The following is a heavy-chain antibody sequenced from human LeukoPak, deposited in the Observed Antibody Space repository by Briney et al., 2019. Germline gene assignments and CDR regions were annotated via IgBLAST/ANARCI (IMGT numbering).Heavy chain of an antibody. CDR2: ISTSGGGI. D-gene: IGHD3-22*01. Sequence: GGSLRLSCAASGFTFSNYAMSWVRQAPGKGLEWVSGISTSGGGIYYADSVKGRFTISRDNSMNTLYLQMYSLRADDTAVYYCARDGFDYYDSSGYYYFDSWGQAALATDSS. J-gene: IGHJ4*02. V-gene: IGHV3-23*01. CDR1: GFTFSNYA. CDR3: ARDGFDYYDSSGYYYFDS.